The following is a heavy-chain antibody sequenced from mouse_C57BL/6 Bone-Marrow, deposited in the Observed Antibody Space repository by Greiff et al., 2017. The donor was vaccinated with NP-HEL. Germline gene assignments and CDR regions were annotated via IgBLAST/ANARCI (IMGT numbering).Heavy chain of an antibody. Sequence: VKLQQSGAELVRPGTSVKLSCKASGYTFTSYWMHWVKQRPGQGLEWIGVIDPSDSYTNYNQKFKGKATLTVDTSSSTAYMQLSSLTSEDSAVYYCARSETAQATSDFAYWGQGTLVTVSA. J-gene: IGHJ3*01. CDR3: ARSETAQATSDFAY. D-gene: IGHD3-2*02. V-gene: IGHV1-59*01. CDR1: GYTFTSYW. CDR2: IDPSDSYT.